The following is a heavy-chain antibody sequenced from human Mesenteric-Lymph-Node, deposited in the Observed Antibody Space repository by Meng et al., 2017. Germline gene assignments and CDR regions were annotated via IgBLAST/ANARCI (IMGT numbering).Heavy chain of an antibody. CDR2: IYYSGST. CDR3: ARSGESGSGNYLVP. Sequence: ETLSLTCTVSGGSISSSSYYWGWIRQPPGKGLEWIGSIYYSGSTYYNPSLKSRVTISVDTSKNQFSLKLSSVTAADTAVYFCARSGESGSGNYLVPWGQGTLVTVSS. V-gene: IGHV4-39*07. J-gene: IGHJ5*02. D-gene: IGHD3-10*01. CDR1: GGSISSSSYY.